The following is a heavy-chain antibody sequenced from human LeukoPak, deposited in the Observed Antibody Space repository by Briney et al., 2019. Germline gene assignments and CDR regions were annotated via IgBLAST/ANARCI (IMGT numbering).Heavy chain of an antibody. CDR2: IYTSGST. J-gene: IGHJ2*01. CDR3: ARHSSGWYGNGRDWYFDL. CDR1: GGSISSYY. V-gene: IGHV4-4*07. Sequence: PSETLSLTCTVSGGSISSYYWSWIRQPAGKGLEWIGRIYTSGSTNYNPSLKSRVTMSVDTSKNQFSLKLSSVTAADTAVHYCARHSSGWYGNGRDWYFDLWGRGTLVTVSS. D-gene: IGHD6-19*01.